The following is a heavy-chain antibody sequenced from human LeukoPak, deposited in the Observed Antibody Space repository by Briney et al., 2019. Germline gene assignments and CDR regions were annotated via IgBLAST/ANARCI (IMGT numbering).Heavy chain of an antibody. CDR1: GFTFSSYS. D-gene: IGHD3-22*01. CDR2: ISSSSSYI. Sequence: GGSLRLSCAASGFTFSSYSMNWVRQAPGKGLEWVSPISSSSSYIYYADSVKGRFTISRDNAKNSLYLQMNSLRAEDTAVYYCARDWDYYDSSGYYPAVDYWGQGTLVTVSS. CDR3: ARDWDYYDSSGYYPAVDY. J-gene: IGHJ4*02. V-gene: IGHV3-21*01.